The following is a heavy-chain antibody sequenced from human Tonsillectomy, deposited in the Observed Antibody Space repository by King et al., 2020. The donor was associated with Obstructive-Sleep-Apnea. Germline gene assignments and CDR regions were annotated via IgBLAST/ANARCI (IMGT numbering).Heavy chain of an antibody. J-gene: IGHJ4*01. CDR1: GGSISSYY. CDR2: IYYSGST. Sequence: VQLQESGPGLVKPSETLSLTCTVSGGSISSYYWSWIRHPPGKGLEWIGYIYYSGSTNYNPSLKSRVTVSLDTSRNQFSLKLSSVTAADTAVYYCARTARSYDILTGPYYFDYWGQGTLVTVSS. D-gene: IGHD3-9*01. CDR3: ARTARSYDILTGPYYFDY. V-gene: IGHV4-59*01.